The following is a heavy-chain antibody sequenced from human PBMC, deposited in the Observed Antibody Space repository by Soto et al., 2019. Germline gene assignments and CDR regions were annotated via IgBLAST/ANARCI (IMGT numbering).Heavy chain of an antibody. V-gene: IGHV3-53*01. J-gene: IGHJ3*02. CDR1: GFTVSSNY. CDR3: ARDLLGWELPPGFAFDI. D-gene: IGHD1-26*01. Sequence: GGSLRLSCAASGFTVSSNYMSWVRQAPGKGLEWVSVIYSGGSTYYADSVKGRFTISRDNSKNTLYLQMNSLGAEDTAVYYCARDLLGWELPPGFAFDIWGQGTMVTVSS. CDR2: IYSGGST.